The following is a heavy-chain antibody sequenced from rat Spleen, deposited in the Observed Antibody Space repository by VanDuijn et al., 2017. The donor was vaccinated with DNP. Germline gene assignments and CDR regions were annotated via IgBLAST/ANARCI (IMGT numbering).Heavy chain of an antibody. Sequence: EVQLVESGGGLVQPGGSLKLSCVVSGFTFSDYNMAWVRQAPKKGLEWVATISHDGSSTNYRDSVKGRFTCSRDNAKSTLYLQIDSLRSEDTATYYCARPDYWGQGVMVTVSS. V-gene: IGHV5-7*01. CDR3: ARPDY. CDR2: ISHDGSST. CDR1: GFTFSDYN. J-gene: IGHJ2*01.